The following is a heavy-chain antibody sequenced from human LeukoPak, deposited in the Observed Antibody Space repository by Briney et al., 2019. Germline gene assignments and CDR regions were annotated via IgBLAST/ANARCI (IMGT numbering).Heavy chain of an antibody. CDR1: GFSLSTSGMC. D-gene: IGHD3-16*01. CDR2: IDWDDDK. J-gene: IGHJ3*02. Sequence: SVSGPALVKPTQTLTLTCTFSGFSLSTSGMCVSWIRQPPGKALEWLARIDWDDDKYYSTSLKTRLTISKDTSKNQVVLTMTNMDPVDTATYYCARSYVWGSYDALDIWGQGTMVTVSS. CDR3: ARSYVWGSYDALDI. V-gene: IGHV2-70*11.